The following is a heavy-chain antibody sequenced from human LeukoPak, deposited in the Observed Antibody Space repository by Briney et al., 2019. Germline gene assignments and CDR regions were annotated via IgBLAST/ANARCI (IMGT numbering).Heavy chain of an antibody. CDR2: MSHSGYP. D-gene: IGHD2-21*01. V-gene: IGHV4-34*01. CDR3: ARDNSDPNWFDP. J-gene: IGHJ5*02. Sequence: SETLSLTCAVYGGSFSGYSWTWIRQPPGKGLEWIGEMSHSGYPNYNPSLKSRVAISVDTSKNQFSLNLTSVTPEDTAVYYCARDNSDPNWFDPWGQGTLVTVSS. CDR1: GGSFSGYS.